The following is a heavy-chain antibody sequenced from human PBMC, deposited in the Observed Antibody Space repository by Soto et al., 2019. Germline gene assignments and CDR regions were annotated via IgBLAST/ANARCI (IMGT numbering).Heavy chain of an antibody. J-gene: IGHJ4*02. CDR3: AKGIAAAGSSND. CDR1: GFTFSSYG. CDR2: ISYDGSNK. Sequence: VQLVESGGGLVKPGGSLRLSCAGSGFTFSSYGMHWVRQAPGKGLEWVAVISYDGSNKYYADSVKGRFTISRDNSKNTLYLQMNSLRAEDTAVYYCAKGIAAAGSSNDWGQGTLVTVSS. D-gene: IGHD6-13*01. V-gene: IGHV3-30*18.